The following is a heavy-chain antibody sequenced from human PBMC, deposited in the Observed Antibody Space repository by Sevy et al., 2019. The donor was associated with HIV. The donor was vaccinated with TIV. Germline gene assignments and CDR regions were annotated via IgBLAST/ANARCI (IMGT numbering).Heavy chain of an antibody. V-gene: IGHV4-59*01. J-gene: IGHJ5*02. CDR2: IYYSGST. CDR1: GGSISSYY. D-gene: IGHD6-13*01. CDR3: AREAPYSSSWYGWFDP. Sequence: SETLSLTCTVSGGSISSYYWSWIRQPPGKGLEWMGYIYYSGSTNYNPSLKSRVTISVDTSKNQFSLKLSSVTAADTAVYYCAREAPYSSSWYGWFDPWGQGTLVTVSS.